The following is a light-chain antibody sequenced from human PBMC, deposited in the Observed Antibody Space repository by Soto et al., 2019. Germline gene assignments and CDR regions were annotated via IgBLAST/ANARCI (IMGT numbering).Light chain of an antibody. CDR2: AAS. Sequence: EVVLTQSPGTLSLSPGKRATLSCRASQSVSNNYLAWYQQKPGQAPRVLIHAASSRAPGIPDRFSGGGSGTDFTLTISRLEPEDFAVYYCHQYGNSPWAIGQGTKVEIK. J-gene: IGKJ1*01. V-gene: IGKV3-20*01. CDR3: HQYGNSPWA. CDR1: QSVSNNY.